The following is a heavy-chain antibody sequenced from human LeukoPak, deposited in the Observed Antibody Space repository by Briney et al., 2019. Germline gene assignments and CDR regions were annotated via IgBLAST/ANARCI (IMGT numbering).Heavy chain of an antibody. CDR3: ARGGGIYGLWDY. CDR2: IYRDGSG. CDR1: GFTFSSCW. D-gene: IGHD1-26*01. J-gene: IGHJ4*02. Sequence: GGSLRLSCAASGFTFSSCWVHWVRQAPGKGLVWVSRIYRDGSGYTADSVKGRFTISRDNAKDTLYLQMNSLRVEDTAVYYCARGGGIYGLWDYWGQGTLVTVSS. V-gene: IGHV3-74*03.